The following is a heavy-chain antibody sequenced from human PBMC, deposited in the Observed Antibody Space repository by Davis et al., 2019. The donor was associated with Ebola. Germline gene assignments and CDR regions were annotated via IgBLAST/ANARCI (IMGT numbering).Heavy chain of an antibody. Sequence: AASVKVSCKASGYTFNLYGISWVRQAPGQGLEWMGWISAYNGNTNYAQRFQDRVTMTTDTSTNTAYMELRSLRSDDTAVYYCARDEGRYSYGRWFDPWGQGTLVTVSS. V-gene: IGHV1-18*01. CDR1: GYTFNLYG. J-gene: IGHJ5*02. D-gene: IGHD5-18*01. CDR3: ARDEGRYSYGRWFDP. CDR2: ISAYNGNT.